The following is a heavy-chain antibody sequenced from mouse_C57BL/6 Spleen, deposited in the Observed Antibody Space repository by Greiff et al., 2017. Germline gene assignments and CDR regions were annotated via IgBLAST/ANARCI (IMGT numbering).Heavy chain of an antibody. CDR2: ISSGSSTI. V-gene: IGHV5-17*01. CDR1: GFTFSDYG. Sequence: EVMLVESGGGLVKPGGSLKLSCAASGFTFSDYGMHWVRQAPEKGLEWVAYISSGSSTIYYADTVKVRFTISRDNAKSILFLQMTSLRSEDTAMYYCARNLLRRGYYAMGYWGQGASVTVSS. J-gene: IGHJ4*01. CDR3: ARNLLRRGYYAMGY. D-gene: IGHD1-1*01.